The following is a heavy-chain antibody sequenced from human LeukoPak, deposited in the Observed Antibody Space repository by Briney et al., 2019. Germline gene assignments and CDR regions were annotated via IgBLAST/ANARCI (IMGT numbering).Heavy chain of an antibody. D-gene: IGHD2-2*01. CDR1: GYSISSGYY. J-gene: IGHJ6*03. V-gene: IGHV4-38-2*02. CDR3: ARDGCSSTSCYFIYYYYMDV. Sequence: SETLSLTCTVSGYSISSGYYWDWIRQPPGKGLEWIGSIYHSGSTYYNPSLKSRVTISVDTSKNQFSLKLSSVTAADTAVYYCARDGCSSTSCYFIYYYYMDVWGKGTTVTVSS. CDR2: IYHSGST.